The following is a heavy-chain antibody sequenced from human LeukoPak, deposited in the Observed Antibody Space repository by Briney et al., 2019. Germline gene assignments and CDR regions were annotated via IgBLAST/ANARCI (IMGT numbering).Heavy chain of an antibody. CDR2: IYPGDSDT. V-gene: IGHV5-51*01. J-gene: IGHJ4*02. D-gene: IGHD3-9*01. Sequence: GESLKISCNGSGYSFTSYWIGWVRQMPGKGLEWMGIIYPGDSDTRYSPSFQGQVTISADKSISTAYLQWSSLKASDTAMYYCARLSPETYDILTGYYRYYFDYWGQGTLVTVSS. CDR3: ARLSPETYDILTGYYRYYFDY. CDR1: GYSFTSYW.